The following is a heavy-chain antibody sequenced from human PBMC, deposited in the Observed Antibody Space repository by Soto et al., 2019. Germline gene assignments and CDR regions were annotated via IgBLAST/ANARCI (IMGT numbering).Heavy chain of an antibody. D-gene: IGHD2-15*01. CDR2: IYYSGST. CDR3: ARYCSGGSCYDWFDP. V-gene: IGHV4-39*01. CDR1: GVSISSSSYY. J-gene: IGHJ5*02. Sequence: PSETLSLTCTVSGVSISSSSYYWGWIRQPPGKGLEWIGSIYYSGSTYYNPSLKSRVTISVDTSKNQFSLKLSSVTAADTAVYYCARYCSGGSCYDWFDPWGQGTLVTVSS.